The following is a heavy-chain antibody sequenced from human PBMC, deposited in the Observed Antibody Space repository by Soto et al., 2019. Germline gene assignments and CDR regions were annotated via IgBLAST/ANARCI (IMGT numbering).Heavy chain of an antibody. J-gene: IGHJ6*02. Sequence: QVQLVESGGGVVQPGRSLRLSCAASGFTFSSYGMHWVRQAPGKGLEWVAVISNDGSYKYYADSVKGRFTISRDNSKNTLYVQMNSLRAEDTAVYYCAQIFLGRGYCSGGTCLYYGMDVWGQGTTVTVSS. V-gene: IGHV3-30*18. D-gene: IGHD2-15*01. CDR3: AQIFLGRGYCSGGTCLYYGMDV. CDR2: ISNDGSYK. CDR1: GFTFSSYG.